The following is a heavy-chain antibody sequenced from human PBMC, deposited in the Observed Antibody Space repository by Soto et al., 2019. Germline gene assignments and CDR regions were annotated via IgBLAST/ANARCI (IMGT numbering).Heavy chain of an antibody. CDR3: TSGLIVVVATSRLAGY. V-gene: IGHV3-15*07. CDR2: IQSKTYVEAT. J-gene: IGHJ4*02. D-gene: IGHD2-21*01. Sequence: EVQLVESGGGLLKPGESVRLSCAASGFSFDNACMNWVRQAPGKGLEWVGRIQSKTYVEATDYGAPVKGRFTISRDDSKHTLYLHMNSLKAADSAVYYCTSGLIVVVATSRLAGYWAPGTLVTVS. CDR1: GFSFDNAC.